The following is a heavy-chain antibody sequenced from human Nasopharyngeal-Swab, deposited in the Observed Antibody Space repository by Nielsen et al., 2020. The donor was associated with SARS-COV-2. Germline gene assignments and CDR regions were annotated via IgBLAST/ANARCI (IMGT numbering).Heavy chain of an antibody. D-gene: IGHD2-21*02. CDR2: IRQDAREQ. CDR3: ARESVVTGMDDAPDI. CDR1: GFPLSHYY. V-gene: IGHV3-7*04. Sequence: GESLKISCAASGFPLSHYYMTWVRQPPGKGLEWVANIRQDAREQFYVDSVKGRFTISRDNAKTSVFLQMNSLRSEDTAVYYCARESVVTGMDDAPDIWGRGTMVTVSS. J-gene: IGHJ3*02.